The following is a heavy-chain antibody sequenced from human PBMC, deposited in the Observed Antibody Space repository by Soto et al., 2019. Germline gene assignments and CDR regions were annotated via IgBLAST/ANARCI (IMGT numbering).Heavy chain of an antibody. Sequence: EVQLVESGGGLVQPGGSLRLSCAASGFTFSSYSMNWVRQTPGKGLEWVSYISSSSSTIYYADSVKGRFTISRDNAKNSLYLQMNSPRYEDTAVYYCASDRSVTNYYGMDVWGQGTTVTVSS. D-gene: IGHD4-4*01. J-gene: IGHJ6*02. CDR1: GFTFSSYS. CDR2: ISSSSSTI. V-gene: IGHV3-48*02. CDR3: ASDRSVTNYYGMDV.